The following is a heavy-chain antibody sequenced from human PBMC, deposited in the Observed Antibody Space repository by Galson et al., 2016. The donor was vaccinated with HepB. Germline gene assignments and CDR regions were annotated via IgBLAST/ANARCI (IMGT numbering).Heavy chain of an antibody. CDR1: GFAFSNFA. Sequence: SLRLSCAGSGFAFSNFAMHWVRQAPGKGPEWVAVVSYDGANTYYADSVKGRFSISRDNSKNTLFLQMNTLRPADTATYYCARALGTTDTRLYFDSWGQGTLVTVSS. CDR2: VSYDGANT. V-gene: IGHV3-30*03. J-gene: IGHJ4*02. CDR3: ARALGTTDTRLYFDS. D-gene: IGHD2-2*01.